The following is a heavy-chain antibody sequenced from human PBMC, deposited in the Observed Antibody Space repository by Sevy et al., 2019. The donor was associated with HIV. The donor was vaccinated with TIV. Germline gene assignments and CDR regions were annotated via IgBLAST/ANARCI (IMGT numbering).Heavy chain of an antibody. D-gene: IGHD2-21*02. Sequence: GGYLRLSCAASGFTFSSYALLWVRQAPGKGLEWVSLISYDGSKKYYSDSVKGRFAISRGESKTTLFLQMNSLRSEDTAIYYCARVGVSYCTDDCYHRFDYWGRGTLVTVSS. CDR3: ARVGVSYCTDDCYHRFDY. V-gene: IGHV3-30*09. CDR1: GFTFSSYA. CDR2: ISYDGSKK. J-gene: IGHJ4*01.